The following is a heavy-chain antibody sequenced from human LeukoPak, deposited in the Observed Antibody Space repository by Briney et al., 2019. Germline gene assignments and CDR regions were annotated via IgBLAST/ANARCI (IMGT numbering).Heavy chain of an antibody. CDR2: IPYDGSNK. V-gene: IGHV3-30*18. Sequence: GGSLRLSCAASGFTFSTYGFHWVRQAPGKGLEWVAVIPYDGSNKYYADSVKGRFTISRDNSKNTLYLQMGTLRAEDTAVYYCAKEVGYGMDVWGQGTTVTVSS. CDR3: AKEVGYGMDV. D-gene: IGHD1-26*01. J-gene: IGHJ6*02. CDR1: GFTFSTYG.